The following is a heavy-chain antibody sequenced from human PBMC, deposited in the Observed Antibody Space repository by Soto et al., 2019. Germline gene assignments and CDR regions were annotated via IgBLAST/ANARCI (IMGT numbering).Heavy chain of an antibody. V-gene: IGHV1-3*05. CDR1: GYTFTSYA. D-gene: IGHD3-22*01. J-gene: IGHJ4*02. CDR3: ARSSGYYLIDDY. CDR2: INAGNGNT. Sequence: QVQLVQSGAEEKKPGASVKGSCKASGYTFTSYAMHWVRQAPGQRLEWMGGINAGNGNTKYSQKFQGRVTITRDTSASTAYMELSSLRSEDTAVYYCARSSGYYLIDDYWGQGTLVTVSS.